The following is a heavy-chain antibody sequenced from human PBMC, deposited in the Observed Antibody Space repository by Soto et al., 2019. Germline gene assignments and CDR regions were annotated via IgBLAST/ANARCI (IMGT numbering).Heavy chain of an antibody. D-gene: IGHD4-17*01. V-gene: IGHV4-4*07. CDR1: GGSISSYY. CDR3: ARDFTVTTLGYYYYYGMDV. CDR2: IYTSGST. J-gene: IGHJ6*02. Sequence: SETLSLTCTVSGGSISSYYWNWIRQPAGKGLEWIGRIYTSGSTNYNPSLKSRVTMSVDTSKNQFSLKLSSVTAADTAVYYCARDFTVTTLGYYYYYGMDVWGQGTTVTVSS.